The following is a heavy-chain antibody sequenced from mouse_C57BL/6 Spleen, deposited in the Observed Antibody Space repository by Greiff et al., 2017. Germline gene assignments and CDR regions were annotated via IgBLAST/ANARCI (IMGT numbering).Heavy chain of an antibody. J-gene: IGHJ4*01. CDR1: GFNIKDYY. CDR3: PSLQGRSMDY. CDR2: IDPEDGDT. Sequence: VQLKQSGAELVRPGASVKLSCTASGFNIKDYYMHWVKQRPEQGLEWIGRIDPEDGDTEYAPKFQGKATMTADTSTNNAYLQLISLTSEYNSVYYCPSLQGRSMDYWGQGTSVTVSS. D-gene: IGHD6-2*01. V-gene: IGHV14-1*01.